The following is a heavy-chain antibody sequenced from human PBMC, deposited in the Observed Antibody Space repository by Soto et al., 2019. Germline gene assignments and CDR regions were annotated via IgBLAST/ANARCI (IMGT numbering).Heavy chain of an antibody. CDR1: GFTFSGSA. V-gene: IGHV3-73*01. J-gene: IGHJ4*02. CDR2: IRSKANSYAT. CDR3: TRHNTAMANSPDY. D-gene: IGHD5-18*01. Sequence: GSLRLSCAASGFTFSGSAMHWVRQASGKGLEWVGRIRSKANSYATAYAASVKGRFTISRDDSKNTAYLQMNSLKTEDTAVYYCTRHNTAMANSPDYWGQGTLVTVSS.